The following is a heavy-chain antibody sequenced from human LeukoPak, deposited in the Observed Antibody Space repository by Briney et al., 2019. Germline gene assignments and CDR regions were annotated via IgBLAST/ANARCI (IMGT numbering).Heavy chain of an antibody. CDR3: ARVGGEGGGYPSITEPHAFDI. CDR1: GGTFSSYA. V-gene: IGHV1-69*13. CDR2: IIPIFGTA. J-gene: IGHJ3*02. D-gene: IGHD3-22*01. Sequence: GASVKVSCKASGGTFSSYAISWVRQAPGQGLEWTGGIIPIFGTANYAQKFQGRVTITADESTSTAYMELSSLRSEDTAVYYCARVGGEGGGYPSITEPHAFDIWGQGTMVTVSS.